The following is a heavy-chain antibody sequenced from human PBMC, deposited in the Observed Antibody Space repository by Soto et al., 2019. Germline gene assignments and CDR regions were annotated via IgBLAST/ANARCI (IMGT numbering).Heavy chain of an antibody. D-gene: IGHD2-8*02. CDR2: ISPDGSKT. Sequence: QVQLVESGGGVVQPGRSLRLSCAASGFNFNTYTFNWVRQAPGKGLEWVAIISPDGSKTNNADALNGRFTISRDNSNNKLFLQMNSLKTEDSASYFCARGLLEVMVPFDHWGQGTLVTVS. J-gene: IGHJ4*02. V-gene: IGHV3-30-3*01. CDR1: GFNFNTYT. CDR3: ARGLLEVMVPFDH.